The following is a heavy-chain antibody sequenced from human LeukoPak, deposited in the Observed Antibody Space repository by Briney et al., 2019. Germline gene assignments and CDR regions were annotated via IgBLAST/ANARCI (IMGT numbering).Heavy chain of an antibody. Sequence: PGGSLRLSCAASGFTVSSTYMSWVRQAPGKGLEWVSLVNGGEGPYYADSVKGRFTTSTDNSKNTLSLQMTSLRAEDTAMYYCARDRYFDFWGQGTLVTVSS. CDR2: VNGGEGP. CDR3: ARDRYFDF. V-gene: IGHV3-53*01. J-gene: IGHJ4*01. CDR1: GFTVSSTY.